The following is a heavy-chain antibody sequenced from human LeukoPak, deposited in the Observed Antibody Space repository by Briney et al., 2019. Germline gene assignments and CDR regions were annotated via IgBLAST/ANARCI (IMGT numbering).Heavy chain of an antibody. D-gene: IGHD4-23*01. Sequence: PGGSLRLSCAAPGFTFCSYSMNWVRQAPGKGLEWVSSISSSSSYIYYADSVKGRFTISRDNAKNSLYLQMNSLRAEDTAVYYCAREFDYGGKDYYYYMDVWGKGTTVTVSS. CDR1: GFTFCSYS. CDR3: AREFDYGGKDYYYYMDV. CDR2: ISSSSSYI. V-gene: IGHV3-21*01. J-gene: IGHJ6*03.